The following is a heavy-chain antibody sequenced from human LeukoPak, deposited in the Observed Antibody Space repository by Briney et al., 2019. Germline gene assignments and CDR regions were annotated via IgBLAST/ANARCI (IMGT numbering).Heavy chain of an antibody. CDR1: GASISSSNYY. D-gene: IGHD3-22*01. CDR3: ARDKDYYDSTGRAFDI. J-gene: IGHJ3*02. V-gene: IGHV4-39*07. Sequence: PSETLSLTCSVSGASISSSNYYWGWIRQPPGKGLEWIGNFYYSGSTYYNPSLMTRVTISVDTSKNQFSLKLSSVTAADTAVYYCARDKDYYDSTGRAFDIWGQGTMVTVSS. CDR2: FYYSGST.